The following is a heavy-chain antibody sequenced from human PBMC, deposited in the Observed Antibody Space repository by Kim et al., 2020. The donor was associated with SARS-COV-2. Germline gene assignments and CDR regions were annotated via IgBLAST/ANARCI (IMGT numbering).Heavy chain of an antibody. CDR2: ISGSGGST. J-gene: IGHJ4*02. D-gene: IGHD3-10*01. Sequence: GGSLRLSCAASGFTFSSYAMSWVRQAPGKGLEWVSAISGSGGSTYYADSVKGRFTISRDNSKNTLYLQMNSLRAEDTAVYYCAKLSTRRVVRGVDFDYWGQGTLVTVSS. CDR1: GFTFSSYA. V-gene: IGHV3-23*01. CDR3: AKLSTRRVVRGVDFDY.